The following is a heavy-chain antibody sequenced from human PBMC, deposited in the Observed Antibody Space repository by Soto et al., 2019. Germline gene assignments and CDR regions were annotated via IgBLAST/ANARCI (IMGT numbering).Heavy chain of an antibody. CDR3: ARVRGNYYDSSGYYSGEYYFDY. V-gene: IGHV4-39*07. CDR2: IKYSGST. CDR1: SGSISSSRCH. J-gene: IGHJ4*02. D-gene: IGHD3-22*01. Sequence: PSETLSLTCTVSSGSISSSRCHWGWIRQPPGKGLEWIACIKYSGSTFYNPSLKSRVTISVDTSKNQFSLKLSSVTAADTAVYYCARVRGNYYDSSGYYSGEYYFDYWGQGTLVTVFS.